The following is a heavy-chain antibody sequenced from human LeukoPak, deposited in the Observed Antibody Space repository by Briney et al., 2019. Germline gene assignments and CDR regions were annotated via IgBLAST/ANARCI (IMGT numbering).Heavy chain of an antibody. Sequence: ASVKVSCKASGYTFTGYYMHWVRQAPGQGLEWMGWINPNSGGTNYAQKFQGWVTMTRDTSISTAYMELSRLRSEDTAVYYCARDGYSSSSFTPFDYWGQGTLVTVSS. J-gene: IGHJ4*02. CDR3: ARDGYSSSSFTPFDY. V-gene: IGHV1-2*04. CDR2: INPNSGGT. CDR1: GYTFTGYY. D-gene: IGHD6-6*01.